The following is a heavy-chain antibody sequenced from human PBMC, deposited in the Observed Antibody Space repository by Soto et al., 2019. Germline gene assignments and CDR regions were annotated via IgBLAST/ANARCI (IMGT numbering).Heavy chain of an antibody. V-gene: IGHV4-39*01. D-gene: IGHD5-12*01. CDR1: GGSISSSSYY. Sequence: SETLSLTCTVSGGSISSSSYYWGWIRQPPGKGLERIGSIYYSGSTYYNPSLKSRVTISVDTSKNQFSLKLSSVTAADTAVYYCARHYCSGGYSGYDHARRSYYYYMDVWGKGTTVTVSS. CDR2: IYYSGST. J-gene: IGHJ6*03. CDR3: ARHYCSGGYSGYDHARRSYYYYMDV.